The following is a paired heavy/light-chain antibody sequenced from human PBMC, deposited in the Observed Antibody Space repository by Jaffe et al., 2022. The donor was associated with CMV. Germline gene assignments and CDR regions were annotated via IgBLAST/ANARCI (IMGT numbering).Heavy chain of an antibody. D-gene: IGHD3-3*01. CDR1: GFTFSSYS. J-gene: IGHJ6*03. V-gene: IGHV3-21*01. Sequence: EVQLVESGGGLVKPGGSLRLSCAASGFTFSSYSMNWVRQAPGKGLEWVSSISSSSSYIYYADSVKGRFTISRDNAKNSLYLQMNSLRAEDTAVYYCARGPEDVLRFLEWLADYMDVWGKGTTVTVSS. CDR2: ISSSSSYI. CDR3: ARGPEDVLRFLEWLADYMDV.
Light chain of an antibody. J-gene: IGKJ2*01. Sequence: DIQMTQSPSTLSASVGDRVTITCRASQSISSWLAWYQQKPGKAPKLLIYKASSLESGVPSRFSGSGSGTEFTLTISSLQPDDFATYYCQQYNSYSVTFGQGTKLEIK. CDR1: QSISSW. CDR2: KAS. V-gene: IGKV1-5*03. CDR3: QQYNSYSVT.